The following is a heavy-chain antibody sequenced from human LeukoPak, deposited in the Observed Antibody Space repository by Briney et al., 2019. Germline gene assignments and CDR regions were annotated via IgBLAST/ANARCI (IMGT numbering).Heavy chain of an antibody. CDR1: GYTFTSYA. Sequence: VASVKVSCKAPGYTFTSYAMHWVRQAPGQRLEWMGWINAGNGNTKYSQKFQGRVTITRDTSASTAYMELSSLRSEDTAVYYCARKRGSGWYMDWFDPWGQGTLVTVSS. D-gene: IGHD6-19*01. V-gene: IGHV1-3*01. CDR3: ARKRGSGWYMDWFDP. J-gene: IGHJ5*02. CDR2: INAGNGNT.